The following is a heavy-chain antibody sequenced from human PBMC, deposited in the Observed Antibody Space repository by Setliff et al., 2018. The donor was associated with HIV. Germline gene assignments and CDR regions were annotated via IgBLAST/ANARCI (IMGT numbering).Heavy chain of an antibody. D-gene: IGHD1-1*01. J-gene: IGHJ6*03. CDR1: GGSISSSSYY. CDR2: VYYSGST. CDR3: ARGTYYYYYYMDV. V-gene: IGHV4-61*05. Sequence: PSETLSLTCTVSGGSISSSSYYWSWIRQTPGKGLEWIGYVYYSGSTNYNPSLRSRVTISIDTSKHQFSLKLTSVTAADTAVYFCARGTYYYYYYMDVWGKGTTVTVSS.